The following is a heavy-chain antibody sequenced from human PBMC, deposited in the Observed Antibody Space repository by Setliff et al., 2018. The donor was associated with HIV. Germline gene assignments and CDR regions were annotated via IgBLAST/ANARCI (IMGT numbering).Heavy chain of an antibody. CDR2: INPKSGVT. D-gene: IGHD2-15*01. J-gene: IGHJ4*02. CDR3: ARDLIRITPHGDLPF. V-gene: IGHV1-2*06. Sequence: ASVKVSCKASGYTFTDYYIHWVRQAPGHGLEWVGRINPKSGVTSYAQNFRARVTMTRDTSSTTAYMELSTLRSDDSALYYCARDLIRITPHGDLPFWGQGTLVTVSS. CDR1: GYTFTDYY.